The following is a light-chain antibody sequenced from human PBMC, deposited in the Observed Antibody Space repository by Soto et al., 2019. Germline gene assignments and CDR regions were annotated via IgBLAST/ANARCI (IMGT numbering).Light chain of an antibody. Sequence: VLTQFPATLSLSPGERATLSCRASQSISTSLAWYRQRPGQPPRLLIYDAFHRATGIPARFSGSGSGTDFTLTISILEPEDFAVYYCQQRNTWPPLTFGGGTKVEI. V-gene: IGKV3-11*01. CDR2: DAF. J-gene: IGKJ4*01. CDR1: QSISTS. CDR3: QQRNTWPPLT.